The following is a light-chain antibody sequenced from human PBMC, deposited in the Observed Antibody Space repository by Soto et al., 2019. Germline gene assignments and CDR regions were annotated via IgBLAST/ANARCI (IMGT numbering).Light chain of an antibody. Sequence: SYELTQSPSVSVAPGQTARLSCGGNNIGKKSVHWYQQRPGQAPVLVVSDDSDRPSGIPERFSGSNSGNTATLTISGVEAGDEADYYCQVWDSGSDHVVFGGGTKVTVL. CDR2: DDS. J-gene: IGLJ2*01. V-gene: IGLV3-21*02. CDR3: QVWDSGSDHVV. CDR1: NIGKKS.